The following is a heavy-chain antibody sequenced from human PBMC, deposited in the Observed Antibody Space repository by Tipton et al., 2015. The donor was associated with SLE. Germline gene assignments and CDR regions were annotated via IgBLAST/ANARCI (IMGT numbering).Heavy chain of an antibody. CDR3: ARTAGRSVKLWYFDL. CDR2: IFFTGST. D-gene: IGHD5-18*01. Sequence: LRLSCTVSGDSMTSAAYYWSWIRQRPGKGLEWLGHIFFTGSTYYNPSLKSRVTMSIDTSKNQFSLKLSSVTDVDTAVYYCARTAGRSVKLWYFDLWGRGTLVTVSS. CDR1: GDSMTSAAYY. V-gene: IGHV4-31*03. J-gene: IGHJ2*01.